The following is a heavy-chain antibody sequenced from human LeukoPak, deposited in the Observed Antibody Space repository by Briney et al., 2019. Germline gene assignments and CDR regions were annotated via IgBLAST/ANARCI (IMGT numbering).Heavy chain of an antibody. Sequence: PGGSLRLSCEASGFTFDDYGMSWVRQAPGKGLEWVALIWNDGTYKYYADSVKGRFTVSRDSSKDTLYLQMNSLRADDTAVYYCARALGGGSSTNYFDPWGQGTLVTVSS. J-gene: IGHJ5*02. CDR2: IWNDGTYK. V-gene: IGHV3-33*08. D-gene: IGHD2-15*01. CDR1: GFTFDDYG. CDR3: ARALGGGSSTNYFDP.